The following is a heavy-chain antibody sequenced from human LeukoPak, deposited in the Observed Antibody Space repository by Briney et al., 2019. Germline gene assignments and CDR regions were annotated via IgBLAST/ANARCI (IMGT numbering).Heavy chain of an antibody. CDR1: GYTFTSYG. CDR3: ARVGGLPGYYYYYMDV. D-gene: IGHD1-14*01. J-gene: IGHJ6*03. Sequence: ASVKVSCKASGYTFTSYGTSWVRQAPGQGLEWMGWISAYNGNTNYAQKLQGRVTMTTDTSTSTAYMELRSLRSDDTAVYYCARVGGLPGYYYYYMDVWGKGTTVTVSS. CDR2: ISAYNGNT. V-gene: IGHV1-18*01.